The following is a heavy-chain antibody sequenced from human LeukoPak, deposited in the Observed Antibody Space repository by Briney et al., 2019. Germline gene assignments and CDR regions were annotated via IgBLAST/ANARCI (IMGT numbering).Heavy chain of an antibody. Sequence: ESGPVLVKPTETLTLTCTVSGFSLSNARMGVSWIRQPPGKALEWLSHIFSNDEKSYSTSLKSRLTISEDTSKSQAVLTMTNMDPVDTATYYRARIDITIFGVVTFDPWGRGTLVTVSS. J-gene: IGHJ5*02. D-gene: IGHD3-3*01. CDR2: IFSNDEK. V-gene: IGHV2-26*01. CDR3: ARIDITIFGVVTFDP. CDR1: GFSLSNARMG.